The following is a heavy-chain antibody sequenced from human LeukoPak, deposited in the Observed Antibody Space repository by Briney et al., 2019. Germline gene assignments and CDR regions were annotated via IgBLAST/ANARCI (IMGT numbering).Heavy chain of an antibody. Sequence: PGGSLRLSCATSGFTFSDYHMNWIRQAPGKGLEWVSSISSSGDVIYYADSVKGRFTISRDNSKNTLYLQMNSLRPEDTAVYYCAGAAFDYWGQGTLVTVSS. CDR2: ISSSGDVI. J-gene: IGHJ4*02. V-gene: IGHV3-11*04. CDR1: GFTFSDYH. CDR3: AGAAFDY.